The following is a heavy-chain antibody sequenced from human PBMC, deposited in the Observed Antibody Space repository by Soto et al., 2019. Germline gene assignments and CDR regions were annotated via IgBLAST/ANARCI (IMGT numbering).Heavy chain of an antibody. CDR1: GYTFTSYY. Sequence: QVQLVQSGAEVKKPGASVKVSCKASGYTFTSYYVHWVRQAPGQGLEWMGIIHPSGPVTNYAQKVQGRDTMTRDTSTSTGCMELNSLRSEDTAVYYCTADPVNEENDAFDVGGQGTMATVSS. J-gene: IGHJ3*01. CDR3: TADPVNEENDAFDV. CDR2: IHPSGPVT. D-gene: IGHD1-1*01. V-gene: IGHV1-46*03.